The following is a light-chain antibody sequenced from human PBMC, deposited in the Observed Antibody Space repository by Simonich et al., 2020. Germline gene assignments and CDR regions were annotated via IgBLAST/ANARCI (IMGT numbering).Light chain of an antibody. Sequence: DIVMTQSPLSLPVTPGEPASISCRSSQSLLHSNGYNYLDWYLQRPGQSPQLLIYLGSNRASGAPDRFSGSGSGTEFTLKISRVEAEDVGVYYCMQALQTPPTFGGGTKVEIK. V-gene: IGKV2-28*01. J-gene: IGKJ4*01. CDR1: QSLLHSNGYNY. CDR2: LGS. CDR3: MQALQTPPT.